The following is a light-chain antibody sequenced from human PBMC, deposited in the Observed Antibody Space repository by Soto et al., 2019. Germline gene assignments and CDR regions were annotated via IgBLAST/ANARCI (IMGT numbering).Light chain of an antibody. Sequence: EIVLTQSPATLSVSPGERATLSCRASQPISSSLAWYQQKPGQAPRLLIYGASTRATGFPARFSGSGSGTEFTLTISSLQSEDFAVYYCQQYNNWRTFGQGTKVGIK. CDR2: GAS. CDR1: QPISSS. J-gene: IGKJ1*01. V-gene: IGKV3-15*01. CDR3: QQYNNWRT.